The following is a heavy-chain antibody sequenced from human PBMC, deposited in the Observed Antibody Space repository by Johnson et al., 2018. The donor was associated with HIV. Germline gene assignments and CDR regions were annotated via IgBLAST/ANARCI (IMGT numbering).Heavy chain of an antibody. V-gene: IGHV3-66*03. CDR2: IYSGGST. Sequence: MLLVESGGGLIQPGGSLRLSCAASGFTVSSNYMSWVRQAPGKGLEWVSVIYSGGSTYYADSVKGRFTISRDNSKNTLYLQMNSLRAEDTAVYYCARAERSSSGVDAFDIWGQGTMVTVSS. D-gene: IGHD6-6*01. J-gene: IGHJ3*02. CDR1: GFTVSSNY. CDR3: ARAERSSSGVDAFDI.